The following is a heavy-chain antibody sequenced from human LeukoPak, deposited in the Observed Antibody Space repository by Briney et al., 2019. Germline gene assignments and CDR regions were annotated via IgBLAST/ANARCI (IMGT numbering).Heavy chain of an antibody. J-gene: IGHJ5*02. D-gene: IGHD2-2*01. CDR3: SRDGGWYQLLWWFDP. Sequence: ASVTVSCMASGYTFTGYYMHWVRQAPGRGRDWMGLINPNNGATKYAHKFQDRVTITRDTPRSTAYLEVSVLRCDEAAVYSFSRDGGWYQLLWWFDPWGQGTLVTVSS. V-gene: IGHV1-2*02. CDR1: GYTFTGYY. CDR2: INPNNGAT.